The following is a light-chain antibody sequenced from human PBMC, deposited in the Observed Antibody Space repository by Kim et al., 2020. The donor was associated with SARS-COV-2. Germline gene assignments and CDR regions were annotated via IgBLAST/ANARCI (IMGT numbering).Light chain of an antibody. J-gene: IGKJ5*01. CDR2: VGS. V-gene: IGKV2-28*01. CDR1: QSLLHSNGNKC. CDR3: MQGLQIPLT. Sequence: DIVLTQSPLALPVTPGEPASISCRSSQSLLHSNGNKCLHWYVQKPGQSPQLLIYVGSNRAPGVPDRFSGSGSGTDFTLKISRVEAEDVGVYYCMQGLQIPLTFGQGTRLEIK.